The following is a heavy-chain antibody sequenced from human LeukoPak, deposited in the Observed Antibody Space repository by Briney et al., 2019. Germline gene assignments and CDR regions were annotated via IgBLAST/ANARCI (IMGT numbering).Heavy chain of an antibody. D-gene: IGHD6-19*01. CDR3: ARCFPGIAVAGTDY. J-gene: IGHJ4*02. V-gene: IGHV1-18*01. CDR1: GYTFTSYG. CDR2: ISAYNGNT. Sequence: GASVKVSCKASGYTFTSYGISWVRQAPGQGLEWMGWISAYNGNTNYAQKLQGRVTMTTDTSTSTAYMELSRLRSDDTAVYYCARCFPGIAVAGTDYWGQGTLVTVSS.